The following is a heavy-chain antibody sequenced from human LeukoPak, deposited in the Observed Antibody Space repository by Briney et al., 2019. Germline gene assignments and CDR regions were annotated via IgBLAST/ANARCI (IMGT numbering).Heavy chain of an antibody. Sequence: GVPLRLSCAVSGFTLSSYVMSWARQAPGKGLEGVSTISGSGGDRYYADSVKGRFTISRDNAKKSLYLQMKSLRAEDTAIYYCAKDGGSGILYWGQGALVTVS. CDR3: AKDGGSGILY. D-gene: IGHD3-10*01. J-gene: IGHJ4*02. CDR2: ISGSGGDR. V-gene: IGHV3-23*01. CDR1: GFTLSSYV.